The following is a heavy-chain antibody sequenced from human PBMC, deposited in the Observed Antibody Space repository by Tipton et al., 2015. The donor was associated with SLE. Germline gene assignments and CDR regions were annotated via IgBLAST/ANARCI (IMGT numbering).Heavy chain of an antibody. Sequence: TLSLTCSVSGVSISTYYWSWIRQSPGKGLEWIGFFYFSGSSQYNPSLKSRVTMSVDTSKNQFSLKLSSVTAADTAVYYCARETSRMALIVVAIGAYDIWGQGRMVTVSS. V-gene: IGHV4-59*12. J-gene: IGHJ3*02. CDR3: ARETSRMALIVVAIGAYDI. D-gene: IGHD3-22*01. CDR2: FYFSGSS. CDR1: GVSISTYY.